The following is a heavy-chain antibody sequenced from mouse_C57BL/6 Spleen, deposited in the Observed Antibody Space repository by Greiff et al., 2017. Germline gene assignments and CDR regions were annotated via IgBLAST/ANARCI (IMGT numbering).Heavy chain of an antibody. Sequence: VQLQQSGAELAKPGASVKLSCKASGYTFTSYWMHWVKQRPGQGLEWIGYINPSSGYTKYNQKFKDKATLTADKSSSTAYMQLSSLTYEASAVYYCAREEGYDYDEETGFAYWGQGTLVTVSA. D-gene: IGHD2-4*01. CDR3: AREEGYDYDEETGFAY. J-gene: IGHJ3*01. CDR2: INPSSGYT. CDR1: GYTFTSYW. V-gene: IGHV1-7*01.